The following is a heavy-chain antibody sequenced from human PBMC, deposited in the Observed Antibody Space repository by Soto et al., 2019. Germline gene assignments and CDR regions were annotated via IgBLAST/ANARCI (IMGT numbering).Heavy chain of an antibody. CDR1: GFTFSNYA. D-gene: IGHD6-13*01. Sequence: EVQLLESGGGLVQPGGSLRLSCAASGFTFSNYAVTWVRQAPGKGLEWVSTISGSGGSTYYADSVKGRFTISRDNSKNTLDLQMNSLRAEDTAVYFCAKDQGSSWYEIDYWGPGTLVTVSS. CDR2: ISGSGGST. J-gene: IGHJ4*02. CDR3: AKDQGSSWYEIDY. V-gene: IGHV3-23*01.